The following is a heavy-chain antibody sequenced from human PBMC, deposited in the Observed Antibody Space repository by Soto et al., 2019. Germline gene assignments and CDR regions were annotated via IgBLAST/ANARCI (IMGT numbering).Heavy chain of an antibody. Sequence: SLKVSCKASGYTFTSYGISLVRQAPGQGLEWMGWISAYNGNTNYAQKLQGRVTMTTDTSTSTAYMELRSLRSDDTPVYYCARDLWFGELLVFYYGMDVWGQGTTVTGSS. CDR1: GYTFTSYG. CDR3: ARDLWFGELLVFYYGMDV. D-gene: IGHD3-10*01. V-gene: IGHV1-18*01. J-gene: IGHJ6*02. CDR2: ISAYNGNT.